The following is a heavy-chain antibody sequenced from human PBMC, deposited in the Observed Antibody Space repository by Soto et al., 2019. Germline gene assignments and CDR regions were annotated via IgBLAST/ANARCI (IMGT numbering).Heavy chain of an antibody. Sequence: QVQLVQSGAEVKKPGASVKVSCKASGYTFTSYGISWVRQAPGQGLEWMGWISAYNGNTNYAQKPQGXVXXXTXXSTSTAYMELRSLRSDDTAVYYCARDTAAAGIFDYWGQGTLVTVSS. CDR3: ARDTAAAGIFDY. D-gene: IGHD6-13*01. CDR1: GYTFTSYG. CDR2: ISAYNGNT. V-gene: IGHV1-18*01. J-gene: IGHJ4*02.